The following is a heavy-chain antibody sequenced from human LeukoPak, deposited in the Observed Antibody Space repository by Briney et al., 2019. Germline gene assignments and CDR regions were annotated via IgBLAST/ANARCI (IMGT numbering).Heavy chain of an antibody. CDR1: GYTFTSYW. J-gene: IGHJ3*02. D-gene: IGHD3-10*01. Sequence: GESLKISCKGSGYTFTSYWIGWVRQMPGKGLEWVGIIYPGDSDTRYSRSFQGQVSISVDKSISTAYLQWTSLKDSDTAMYYCARQGPNLWFGDSLTLYAFDIWGQGTMVTVSS. CDR2: IYPGDSDT. CDR3: ARQGPNLWFGDSLTLYAFDI. V-gene: IGHV5-51*01.